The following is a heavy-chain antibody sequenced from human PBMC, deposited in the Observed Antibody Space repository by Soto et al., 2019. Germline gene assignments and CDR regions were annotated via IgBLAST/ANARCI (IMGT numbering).Heavy chain of an antibody. D-gene: IGHD6-6*01. J-gene: IGHJ4*02. CDR2: IYHSGST. CDR1: GGSISSGGYS. CDR3: ARVPEGDSSFYFDY. V-gene: IGHV4-30-2*01. Sequence: SETLSLTCAVSGGSISSGGYSWSWIRQPPGKGLEWIGYIYHSGSTYYNPPLKSRVTISVDRSKNQFSLKLSSVTAADTAVYYCARVPEGDSSFYFDYWGQGTLVTVSS.